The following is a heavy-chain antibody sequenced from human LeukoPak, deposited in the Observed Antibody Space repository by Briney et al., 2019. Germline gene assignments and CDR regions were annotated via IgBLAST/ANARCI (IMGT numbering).Heavy chain of an antibody. D-gene: IGHD2-8*01. J-gene: IGHJ5*02. Sequence: SETLSLTCTVSGGSISSSSYYWGWIRQPPGKGLEWIGSIYYSGSTYYNPSLKSRVTISVDTSKNQFSLKWYSVTAADTGLYYCAKNGQRGFSFDPWGQGTLVTVAS. CDR3: AKNGQRGFSFDP. V-gene: IGHV4-39*07. CDR1: GGSISSSSYY. CDR2: IYYSGST.